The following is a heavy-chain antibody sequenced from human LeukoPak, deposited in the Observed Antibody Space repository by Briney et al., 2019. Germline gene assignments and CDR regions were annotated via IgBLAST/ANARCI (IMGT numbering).Heavy chain of an antibody. V-gene: IGHV3-13*01. CDR2: IGTAGDT. J-gene: IGHJ4*02. Sequence: PGGSLRLSCAASGFTFSSYDMHWVRQATGKGLEWVSAIGTAGDTYYPGSVKGRFTISRENAKNSLYLQMNSLRAGDTAVYYCARGRLSGFLEWLSFDYWGQGTLVTVSS. CDR3: ARGRLSGFLEWLSFDY. D-gene: IGHD3-3*01. CDR1: GFTFSSYD.